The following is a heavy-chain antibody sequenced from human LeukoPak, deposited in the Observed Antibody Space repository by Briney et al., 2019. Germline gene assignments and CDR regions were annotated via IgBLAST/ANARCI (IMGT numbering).Heavy chain of an antibody. J-gene: IGHJ4*02. CDR2: ISGSGDNT. CDR1: GFPFSTYA. Sequence: GGSLRLSCAVSGFPFSTYAMSWVRQAPGKGLEWVSLISGSGDNTYYADSVKGRFTVSRDNSKNTLYLQMNSLRAEDTAVYYCAKVRHYYYDSSGLGFDYWGQGTLLTVSS. V-gene: IGHV3-23*01. D-gene: IGHD3-22*01. CDR3: AKVRHYYYDSSGLGFDY.